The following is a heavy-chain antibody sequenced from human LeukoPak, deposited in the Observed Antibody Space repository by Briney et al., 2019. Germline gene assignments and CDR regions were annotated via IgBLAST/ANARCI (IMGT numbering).Heavy chain of an antibody. J-gene: IGHJ5*02. D-gene: IGHD3-9*01. CDR2: IYYSGST. Sequence: SETLSLTCTVSGGSISSYYWSWFRQPPGKGLEWIGYIYYSGSTNYNPSLKSRVTISVNTSKNQFSLKLSSVTAADTAVYYCARLTTGPEGMFDPWGQGTLVTVSS. V-gene: IGHV4-59*08. CDR3: ARLTTGPEGMFDP. CDR1: GGSISSYY.